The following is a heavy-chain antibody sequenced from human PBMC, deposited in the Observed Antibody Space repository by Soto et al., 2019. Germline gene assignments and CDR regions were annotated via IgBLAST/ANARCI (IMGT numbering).Heavy chain of an antibody. CDR1: GFTFSTYA. Sequence: GGSLRLSCAASGFTFSTYAMNWVRQAPGKGLEWVSIISGSGLSTYYADSVKGRFTISRDNSKNTLYLQMNGLRAEDTAVYYCAKDKGFGNLGAEYFHHWGQGSLVTVYS. D-gene: IGHD1-7*01. V-gene: IGHV3-23*01. CDR3: AKDKGFGNLGAEYFHH. CDR2: ISGSGLST. J-gene: IGHJ1*01.